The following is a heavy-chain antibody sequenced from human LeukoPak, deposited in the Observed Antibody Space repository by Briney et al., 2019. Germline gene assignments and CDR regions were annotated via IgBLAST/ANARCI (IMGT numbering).Heavy chain of an antibody. CDR1: GDTITSYY. J-gene: IGHJ4*02. D-gene: IGHD3-3*01. Sequence: ASVKVSCKTSGDTITSYYMHCVRQAPGQGLEWMGIINPSGGSTSYAQKFQGRVTMTRDTSTSTVYMELSSLRSEDTVVYYCAREGSIFGVVIIRKFDYWGQGTLVTVSS. CDR3: AREGSIFGVVIIRKFDY. V-gene: IGHV1-46*01. CDR2: INPSGGST.